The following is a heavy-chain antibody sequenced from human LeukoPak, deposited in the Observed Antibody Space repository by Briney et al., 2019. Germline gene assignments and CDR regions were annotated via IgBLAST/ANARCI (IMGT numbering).Heavy chain of an antibody. J-gene: IGHJ6*03. V-gene: IGHV3-66*02. Sequence: GGPLRLSCAASGFSVSDSYMSWVRQAPGKGLEWVSILYSGGDTYYSASVRGRFTISRDNSKNTLYLQMNTPSAADTAVYFCARGENYYFHTDVWGKGATVTVSS. D-gene: IGHD2/OR15-2a*01. CDR2: LYSGGDT. CDR1: GFSVSDSY. CDR3: ARGENYYFHTDV.